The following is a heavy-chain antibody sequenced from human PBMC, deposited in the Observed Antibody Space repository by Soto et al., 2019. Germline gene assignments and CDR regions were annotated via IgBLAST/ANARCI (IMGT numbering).Heavy chain of an antibody. Sequence: HPGGSLRLSCAASGFTFSSYAMHWVRQAPGKGLEWVAVISYDGSNQYYADSVNGRFTISRDNSKNTLYLQMNSLRAEDTAVYYCARKSSFGIFGVVINSDYYYYGMDVWGQGTTVTVSS. CDR2: ISYDGSNQ. CDR3: ARKSSFGIFGVVINSDYYYYGMDV. D-gene: IGHD3-3*01. V-gene: IGHV3-30-3*01. J-gene: IGHJ6*02. CDR1: GFTFSSYA.